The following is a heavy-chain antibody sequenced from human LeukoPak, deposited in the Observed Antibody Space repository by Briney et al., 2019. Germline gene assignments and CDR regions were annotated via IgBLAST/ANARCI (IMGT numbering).Heavy chain of an antibody. CDR3: AKERGCSFGGCARIPDF. CDR2: ISGSGCIT. Sequence: PGGSLRLSCAASGFTFISFGMTWVRQAPGKGLEWISCISGSGCITYYADSVKGRFTSSRDNSKNTLYLQVNSLRAEDTAVYFCAKERGCSFGGCARIPDFWGQGTLVTVSS. D-gene: IGHD2-15*01. CDR1: GFTFISFG. J-gene: IGHJ4*02. V-gene: IGHV3-23*01.